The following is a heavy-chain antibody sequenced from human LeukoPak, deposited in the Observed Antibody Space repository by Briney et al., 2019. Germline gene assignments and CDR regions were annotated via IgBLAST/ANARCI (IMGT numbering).Heavy chain of an antibody. J-gene: IGHJ4*02. D-gene: IGHD3-3*01. Sequence: GGSLRLSCAASGFTVSSNYMTWVRQAPGKGLEWVSIIYSGGSTYYADSVKGRFTISRDNSKNTLYLQMNSLRAEDTAMYYCATNKNDYDLYYFDRWGQGTLVTVSS. V-gene: IGHV3-53*01. CDR3: ATNKNDYDLYYFDR. CDR1: GFTVSSNY. CDR2: IYSGGST.